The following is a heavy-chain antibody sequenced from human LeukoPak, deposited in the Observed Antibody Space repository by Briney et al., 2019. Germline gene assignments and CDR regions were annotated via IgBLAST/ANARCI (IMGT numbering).Heavy chain of an antibody. D-gene: IGHD3-22*01. CDR2: FYFSGST. CDR3: ARAQPRITMIVVVHDAFDI. CDR1: GGSISSSTNY. V-gene: IGHV4-39*01. Sequence: ETLSLTCNVSGGSISSSTNYWGWIRQPPGKRLEWIGSFYFSGSTYIHPTLKSRVTISVDTSKNQFSLSLSSVTVADTAVYYCARAQPRITMIVVVHDAFDIWGQGTMVTVSS. J-gene: IGHJ3*02.